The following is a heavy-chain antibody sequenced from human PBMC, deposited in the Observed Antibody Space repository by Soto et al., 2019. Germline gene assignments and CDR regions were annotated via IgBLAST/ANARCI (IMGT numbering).Heavy chain of an antibody. CDR2: INAGNVNT. Sequence: QVQLVQSGAEVKKPGASVKVSCKASGYTFTSYAMHWVRQAPGQRLEWMGWINAGNVNTKYSQKFQGRVTITRDTSASTAYMELSSLRSEDTAVYYCASSKASGYDSSVFWFDPWGQGTLVTVSS. V-gene: IGHV1-3*01. CDR1: GYTFTSYA. D-gene: IGHD5-12*01. J-gene: IGHJ5*02. CDR3: ASSKASGYDSSVFWFDP.